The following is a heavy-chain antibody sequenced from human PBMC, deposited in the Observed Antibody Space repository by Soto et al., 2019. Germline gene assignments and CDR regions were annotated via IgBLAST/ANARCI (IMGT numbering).Heavy chain of an antibody. Sequence: GASVKVSCKASGYTFTSYAMHWVRQAPGQRLEWMGWINAGNGNTKYSQKFQGRVTITRDTSASTAYMELSSLRSEDTAVCYCARKRRWLLSVSHQRAEDYYGMDVWGQGTTVTVSS. V-gene: IGHV1-3*01. CDR3: ARKRRWLLSVSHQRAEDYYGMDV. CDR2: INAGNGNT. J-gene: IGHJ6*02. D-gene: IGHD3-9*01. CDR1: GYTFTSYA.